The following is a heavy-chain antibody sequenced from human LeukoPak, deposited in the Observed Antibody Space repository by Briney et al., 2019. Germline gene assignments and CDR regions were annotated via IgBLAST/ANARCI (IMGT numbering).Heavy chain of an antibody. CDR1: GFSLSTSGMC. CDR2: IDWDDDK. CDR3: ARISLSRIHYYFDY. V-gene: IGHV2-70*11. Sequence: SGPTLLNPTQTLTLTCTFSGFSLSTSGMCVIWIRQPPGKALEWLARIDWDDDKYYTTSLKTRLTISKDTSRNQVVLTMTNMDPVDTATYFCARISLSRIHYYFDYWGQGTPVTVSS. D-gene: IGHD5/OR15-5a*01. J-gene: IGHJ4*02.